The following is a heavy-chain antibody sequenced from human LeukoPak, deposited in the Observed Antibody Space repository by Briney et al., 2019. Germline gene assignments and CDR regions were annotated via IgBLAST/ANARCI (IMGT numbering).Heavy chain of an antibody. V-gene: IGHV4-34*01. Sequence: SETLPLTCAVYGGSFSGYYWSWIRQPPGKGLEWIGEINHSGSTNYNPSLKSRVTISVDTSKNQFSLKLSSVTAADTAVYYCARGSRRAYYYGSGSYSCWFDPWGQGTLVTVSS. CDR3: ARGSRRAYYYGSGSYSCWFDP. CDR1: GGSFSGYY. J-gene: IGHJ5*02. D-gene: IGHD3-10*01. CDR2: INHSGST.